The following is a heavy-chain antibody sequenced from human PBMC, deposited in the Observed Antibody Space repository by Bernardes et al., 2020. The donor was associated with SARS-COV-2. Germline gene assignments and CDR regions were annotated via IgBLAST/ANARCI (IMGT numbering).Heavy chain of an antibody. CDR3: ARRLGYCTNGVCYMSWFDP. D-gene: IGHD2-8*01. V-gene: IGHV4-34*01. J-gene: IGHJ5*02. CDR2: INHSGST. Sequence: SHTLTITCAVYGGSFRGYYWSWIRQPPGPGLEWIGEINHSGSTNYNPSLKSRVTISVDTSKNQFSLKLSSVTAADTAVYYCARRLGYCTNGVCYMSWFDPWGQGTLVTGSS. CDR1: GGSFRGYY.